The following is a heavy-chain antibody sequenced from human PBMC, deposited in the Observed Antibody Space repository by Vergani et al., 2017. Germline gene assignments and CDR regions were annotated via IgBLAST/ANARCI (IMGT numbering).Heavy chain of an antibody. D-gene: IGHD3-22*01. CDR2: IYYSENK. J-gene: IGHJ5*02. CDR1: GSSITYGAFY. V-gene: IGHV4-39*01. CDR3: ARCFRDEGMIYGGTVENWFDP. Sequence: LQLQESGPGLVKPSETLSLTCTVSGSSITYGAFYWGWIRQSPGKGLEWIGSIYYSENKFYNPSLESRVTLSIDTTKNQFSLKLKSVTAADTAVYYCARCFRDEGMIYGGTVENWFDPWGQGTLVTVSS.